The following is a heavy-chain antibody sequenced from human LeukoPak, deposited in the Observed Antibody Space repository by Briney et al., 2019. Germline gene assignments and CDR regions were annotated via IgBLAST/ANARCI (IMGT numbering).Heavy chain of an antibody. CDR1: GFTFSNAW. Sequence: GGSLRLSCAASGFTFSNAWMSWVRQAPGKGLEWVGRIKSKTDGGTTDYAAPVKDRFTISRDDSKNTLYLQMNSLKTEDTAVYYCTTNYYDFWSGKASFDYWGQGTLVTVSS. CDR3: TTNYYDFWSGKASFDY. V-gene: IGHV3-15*01. D-gene: IGHD3-3*01. CDR2: IKSKTDGGTT. J-gene: IGHJ4*02.